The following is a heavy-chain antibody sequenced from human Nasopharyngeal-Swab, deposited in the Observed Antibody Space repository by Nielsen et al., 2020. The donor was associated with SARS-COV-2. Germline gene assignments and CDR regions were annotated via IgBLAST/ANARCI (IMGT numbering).Heavy chain of an antibody. Sequence: SETLSLTCAVYGGSFSGYYWSWVRQSPGKGLEWIGKINHSGNTNYNPSLKSRVTMSVDTSKNQFSLKLNSVTAADTAVYYCVRSALNWNGVRYWGQGTLVTVSS. CDR2: INHSGNT. CDR3: VRSALNWNGVRY. D-gene: IGHD1-1*01. V-gene: IGHV4-34*01. CDR1: GGSFSGYY. J-gene: IGHJ4*02.